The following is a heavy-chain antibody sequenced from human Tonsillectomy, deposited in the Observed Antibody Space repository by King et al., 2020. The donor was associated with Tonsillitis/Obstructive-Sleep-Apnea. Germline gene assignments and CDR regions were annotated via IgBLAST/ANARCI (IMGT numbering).Heavy chain of an antibody. CDR3: ARDAVPPGSSSEYFDY. Sequence: QLVQSGAEVKKPGASVKVSCKASGYTFTSYYMHWVRQAPGQGLEWMGIINPSGGSTSYAQKFQGRVTMTRDTSTSTVYMELSSLRSEDTAVYYCARDAVPPGSSSEYFDYWGQGTLVTVSS. CDR2: INPSGGST. J-gene: IGHJ4*02. CDR1: GYTFTSYY. V-gene: IGHV1-46*01. D-gene: IGHD6-6*01.